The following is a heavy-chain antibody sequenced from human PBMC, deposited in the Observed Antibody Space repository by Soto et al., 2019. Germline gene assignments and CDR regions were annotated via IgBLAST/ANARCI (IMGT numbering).Heavy chain of an antibody. CDR3: ARFAREENPKVGSWYYFDY. CDR1: GGFIRSGGYF. J-gene: IGHJ4*02. D-gene: IGHD6-13*01. V-gene: IGHV4-31*03. Sequence: PSETQSHTCTVSGGFIRSGGYFWSWVRQHPGKGLEWIGNIYYSGRTYYNPSLKSRVTISVDTSKNQFSLKLSSVTAADTAVYYCARFAREENPKVGSWYYFDYWGQGTRVTVSS. CDR2: IYYSGRT.